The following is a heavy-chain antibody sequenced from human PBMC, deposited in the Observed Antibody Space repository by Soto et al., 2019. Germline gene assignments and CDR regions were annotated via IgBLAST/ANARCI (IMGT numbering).Heavy chain of an antibody. V-gene: IGHV1-3*01. CDR2: INAGNGNT. J-gene: IGHJ4*02. CDR1: GYAFTSYD. D-gene: IGHD6-19*01. Sequence: ASVKVSCTASGYAFTSYDMHWVRQATGQRLEWMGWINAGNGNTKYSQKFQGRVTITRDTSASTAYMELSSLRSEDTAVYYCARVVQWLVQVGYYFDYWGQGTLVTVSS. CDR3: ARVVQWLVQVGYYFDY.